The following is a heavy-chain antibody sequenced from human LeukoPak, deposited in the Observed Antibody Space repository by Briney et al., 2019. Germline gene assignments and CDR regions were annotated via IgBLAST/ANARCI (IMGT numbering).Heavy chain of an antibody. CDR1: GYSLNAYY. D-gene: IGHD4-11*01. J-gene: IGHJ4*02. CDR3: ARGLGLDY. CDR2: ISPSSGGT. V-gene: IGHV1-2*02. Sequence: ASVKVSCKASGYSLNAYYIHWVRHAPGQGLEWMGWISPSSGGTKYAQKFQGRVTMARDTSISTTYMELTRLTSDDTAVYYCARGLGLDYWGQGTLVTVSS.